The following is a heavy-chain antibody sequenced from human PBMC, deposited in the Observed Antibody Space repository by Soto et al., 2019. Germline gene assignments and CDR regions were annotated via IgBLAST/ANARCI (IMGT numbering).Heavy chain of an antibody. V-gene: IGHV1-8*01. D-gene: IGHD4-17*01. CDR2: MNPNSGNT. CDR1: GYTFTSYD. CDR3: ARGLYSAPYGDVYYYMDV. Sequence: ASVKVSCKASGYTFTSYDINWVRQATGQGLEWMGWMNPNSGNTGYAQKFQGRVTMTRNTSISTAYMELSSLRSEDTAVYYCARGLYSAPYGDVYYYMDVWGKGTTVTVSS. J-gene: IGHJ6*03.